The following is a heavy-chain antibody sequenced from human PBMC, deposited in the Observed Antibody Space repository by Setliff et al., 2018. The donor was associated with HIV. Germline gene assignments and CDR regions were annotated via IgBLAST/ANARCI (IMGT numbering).Heavy chain of an antibody. CDR1: GGSVSSVNYY. CDR3: ARDRLTYYFDY. D-gene: IGHD3-22*01. V-gene: IGHV4-61*01. CDR2: IHYTGST. J-gene: IGHJ4*02. Sequence: SETLSLTCSVSGGSVSSVNYYWSWIRQPPGKGLEWIGYIHYTGSTTYNPSLKSRVTMSVDTSKNQFSLKLSSVTAADTAVYYCARDRLTYYFDYWGQGILVTVSS.